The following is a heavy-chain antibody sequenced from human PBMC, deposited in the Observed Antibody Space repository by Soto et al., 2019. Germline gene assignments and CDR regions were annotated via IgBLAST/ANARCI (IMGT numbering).Heavy chain of an antibody. CDR1: GFTFSSYS. CDR2: ISSSSSYI. CDR3: ARAMVVVVPAAIRTYYYCGMDV. Sequence: PGGSLSLSCAASGFTFSSYSMNWVRQAPGKGLEWVSSISSSSSYIYYADSVKGRFTISRDNAKNSLYLQMNSLRAEDTAVYYCARAMVVVVPAAIRTYYYCGMDVWGQGTTVTVSS. J-gene: IGHJ6*02. V-gene: IGHV3-21*01. D-gene: IGHD2-2*02.